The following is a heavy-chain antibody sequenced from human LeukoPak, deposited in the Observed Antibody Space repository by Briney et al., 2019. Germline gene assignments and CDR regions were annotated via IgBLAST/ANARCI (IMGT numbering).Heavy chain of an antibody. Sequence: SQTLSLTCTVSGGSISSGGYYWSWIRQHPGKGLEWIGYIYYSGSTYYNPSLKSRVTISVDTSKNQFSLKLSSVTAADTAVYYCARDDCSRGNWLDPWGQGTLVTVSS. CDR1: GGSISSGGYY. D-gene: IGHD2-21*02. V-gene: IGHV4-31*03. CDR2: IYYSGST. J-gene: IGHJ5*02. CDR3: ARDDCSRGNWLDP.